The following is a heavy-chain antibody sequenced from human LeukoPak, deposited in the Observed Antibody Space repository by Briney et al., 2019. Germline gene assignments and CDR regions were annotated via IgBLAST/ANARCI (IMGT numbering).Heavy chain of an antibody. D-gene: IGHD6-13*01. CDR2: ISGSGGST. Sequence: GGSLRLSCAASGFTFSSYAMSWVRQAPGKGLEWVSTISGSGGSTYYAGSVKGRFTISRDNSKNTLYLQMNSLRAEDTAVYFCAKLIGATGTRWFDPWGQGTLVTVSS. J-gene: IGHJ5*02. CDR1: GFTFSSYA. CDR3: AKLIGATGTRWFDP. V-gene: IGHV3-23*01.